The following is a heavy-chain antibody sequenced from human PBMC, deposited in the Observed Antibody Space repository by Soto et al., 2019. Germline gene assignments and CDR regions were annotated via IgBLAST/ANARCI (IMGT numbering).Heavy chain of an antibody. J-gene: IGHJ6*02. CDR3: ARGGYYDSSGSRNYHYYGMDV. V-gene: IGHV1-18*01. CDR2: ISPYNDDT. D-gene: IGHD3-22*01. CDR1: GYTFSSYG. Sequence: QAQLVQSGAEVKKPGASVKVSCKASGYTFSSYGISRVRQAPGQGLEWLGWISPYNDDTNYAQKLQGRVTMTTDTSTRTAYMDLRSLRSDDTAVYYCARGGYYDSSGSRNYHYYGMDVWGQGTTVTVSS.